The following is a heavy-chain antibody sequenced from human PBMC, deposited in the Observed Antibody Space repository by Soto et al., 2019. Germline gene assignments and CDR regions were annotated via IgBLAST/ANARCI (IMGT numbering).Heavy chain of an antibody. Sequence: SETLSLTCTVSGGSISSYYWSWIRQPPGKGLEWIGYIYYSGSTNYNPSLKSRVTISVDTSKNQFSLKLSSVTAADTAVYYCARLSTSDYLFDYWGQGTLVTVSS. J-gene: IGHJ4*02. CDR2: IYYSGST. V-gene: IGHV4-59*08. CDR1: GGSISSYY. D-gene: IGHD4-17*01. CDR3: ARLSTSDYLFDY.